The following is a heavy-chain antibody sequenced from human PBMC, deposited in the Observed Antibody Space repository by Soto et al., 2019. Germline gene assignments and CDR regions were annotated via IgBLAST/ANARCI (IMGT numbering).Heavy chain of an antibody. J-gene: IGHJ4*02. D-gene: IGHD6-6*01. CDR1: GGSFRGYY. Sequence: LSLTYAVYGGSFRGYYWSWIRQPPGKGLEWIGAINHSGSTHYNPTLKSRVTISVDTSKNQFSLKLSSVTAADTAVYYCARGLRSSSSGRDFDYWGQGTRVAVSS. CDR3: ARGLRSSSSGRDFDY. V-gene: IGHV4-34*01. CDR2: INHSGST.